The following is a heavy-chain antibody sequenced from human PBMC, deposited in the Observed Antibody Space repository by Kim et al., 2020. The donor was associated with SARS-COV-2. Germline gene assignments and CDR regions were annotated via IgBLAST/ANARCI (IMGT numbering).Heavy chain of an antibody. J-gene: IGHJ6*02. CDR3: ARWGNYGSGSYPYYYYGMDV. Sequence: SETLSLTCAVYGGSFSGYYWSWIRQPPGKGLEWIGEINHSGSTNYNPSLKSRVTISVDTSKNQFSLKLSSVTAADTAVYYCARWGNYGSGSYPYYYYGMDVWGQGTTVTVSS. D-gene: IGHD3-10*01. V-gene: IGHV4-34*01. CDR2: INHSGST. CDR1: GGSFSGYY.